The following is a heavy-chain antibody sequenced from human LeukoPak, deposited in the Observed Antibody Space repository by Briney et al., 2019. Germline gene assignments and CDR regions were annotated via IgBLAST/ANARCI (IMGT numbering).Heavy chain of an antibody. V-gene: IGHV3-30-3*01. CDR1: GFTFSNYA. CDR3: AGDVGWLRSFDY. Sequence: GGSLRLSCAASGFTFSNYAMHWVRQPPGKGLEWVAVTSFDESTKYYADSVKGRFTISRDNSKNTLYLQMNSLNPEDTAVYYCAGDVGWLRSFDYWGQGTLVTVSS. D-gene: IGHD5-12*01. J-gene: IGHJ4*02. CDR2: TSFDESTK.